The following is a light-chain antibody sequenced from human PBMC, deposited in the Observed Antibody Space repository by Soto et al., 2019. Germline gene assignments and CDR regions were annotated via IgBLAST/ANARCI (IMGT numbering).Light chain of an antibody. CDR3: SSYTGSSPYV. CDR2: EVN. J-gene: IGLJ1*01. V-gene: IGLV2-14*01. CDR1: SSDVGGYNY. Sequence: QSALTQPASVSGSPGQSITISCTGTSSDVGGYNYVSWYQQHPGKAPKLMIYEVNNRPSGVTNRFSGSKSGNTASLTISWLQAEDEADYYCSSYTGSSPYVFGTGTKLTVL.